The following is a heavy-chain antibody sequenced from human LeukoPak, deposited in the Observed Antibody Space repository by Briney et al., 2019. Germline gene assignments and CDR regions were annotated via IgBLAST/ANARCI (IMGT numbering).Heavy chain of an antibody. CDR2: ISGSGGST. J-gene: IGHJ5*02. Sequence: PGGSLRLSCAASGFTFSSYAMSWVRQAPGKGLEWVSAISGSGGSTYYTDSVKGRFTISRDNSKNTLYLQMNSLRAEDTAVYYCARQTVTNNWFDPWGQGTLVTVSS. CDR3: ARQTVTNNWFDP. CDR1: GFTFSSYA. D-gene: IGHD4-17*01. V-gene: IGHV3-23*01.